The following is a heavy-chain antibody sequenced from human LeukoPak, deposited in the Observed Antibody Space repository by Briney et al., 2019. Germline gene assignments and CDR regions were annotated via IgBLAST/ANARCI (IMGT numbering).Heavy chain of an antibody. CDR2: IYTSGST. J-gene: IGHJ5*02. CDR1: GGSISSYY. V-gene: IGHV4-4*07. Sequence: PSETLSLTCTVSGGSISSYYWTWIRQPAGKGLEWIGRIYTSGSTNYNPSLKSRVTMSVDTSKNQFSLKLSSVTAADTAVYYCARRSSENIRYCSSTSCYKADYNWFDPWGQGTLVTVSS. CDR3: ARRSSENIRYCSSTSCYKADYNWFDP. D-gene: IGHD2-2*02.